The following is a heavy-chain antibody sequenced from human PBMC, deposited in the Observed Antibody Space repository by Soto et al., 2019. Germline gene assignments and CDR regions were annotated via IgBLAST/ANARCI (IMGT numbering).Heavy chain of an antibody. Sequence: SETLSLTCTVSGYSISSGYYWGWIRQPPGKGLEWIGSIYHSGSTYYNPSLKSRVTISVDTSKNQFSLKLSSVTAADTAVYYCARDAVVPPRDYGGNSGYFDLWGRGTLVTVSS. D-gene: IGHD4-17*01. J-gene: IGHJ2*01. CDR1: GYSISSGYY. CDR2: IYHSGST. CDR3: ARDAVVPPRDYGGNSGYFDL. V-gene: IGHV4-38-2*02.